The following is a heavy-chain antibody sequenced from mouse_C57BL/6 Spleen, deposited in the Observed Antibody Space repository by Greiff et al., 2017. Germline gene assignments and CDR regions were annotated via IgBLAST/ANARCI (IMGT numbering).Heavy chain of an antibody. CDR1: GYTFTGYW. D-gene: IGHD1-1*01. CDR2: ILPGSGST. J-gene: IGHJ2*01. Sequence: QVQLKESGAELMKPGASVKLSCKASGYTFTGYWIEWVKQRPGHGLEWIGEILPGSGSTNYNEKFKGKATFTADTSSNTAYMQLLSLTTEYSAIYYCARRGDYYYGSSSFDYWGQGTTLTVSS. CDR3: ARRGDYYYGSSSFDY. V-gene: IGHV1-9*01.